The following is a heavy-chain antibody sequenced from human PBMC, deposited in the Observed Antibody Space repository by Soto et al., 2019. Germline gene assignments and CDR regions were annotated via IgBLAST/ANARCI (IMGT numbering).Heavy chain of an antibody. V-gene: IGHV3-23*01. J-gene: IGHJ5*02. CDR2: IRGSGVST. CDR3: AKDHLPACGTFWFDP. Sequence: EVQLLESGGDLVQPGGSLRLSCAASGFTFSSYPMSWVRQAPGKGLEWVAAIRGSGVSTFYADSVRGRFAISRENSKNTLYLQMSRLRAADTAVYYCAKDHLPACGTFWFDPWGQGTLVTVSS. D-gene: IGHD1-1*01. CDR1: GFTFSSYP.